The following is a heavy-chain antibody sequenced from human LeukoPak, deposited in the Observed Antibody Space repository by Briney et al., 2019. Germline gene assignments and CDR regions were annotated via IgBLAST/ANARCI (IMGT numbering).Heavy chain of an antibody. J-gene: IGHJ4*02. D-gene: IGHD3-22*01. CDR2: IYYSGST. CDR3: ARAILGYYDSSGYYFSVSRFDY. Sequence: SQTLSLTCTVSGGSINGGGYYWTWIRHHPGKGLKWIGYIYYSGSTFYNPSLKSRVTISVDTSNNQFSLKLSSVTAADTAGYYCARAILGYYDSSGYYFSVSRFDYWGQGTLVTVSS. V-gene: IGHV4-31*03. CDR1: GGSINGGGYY.